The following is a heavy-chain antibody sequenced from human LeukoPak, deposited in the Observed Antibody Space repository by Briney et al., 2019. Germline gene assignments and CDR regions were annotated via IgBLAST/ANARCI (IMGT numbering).Heavy chain of an antibody. D-gene: IGHD3-10*01. V-gene: IGHV1-18*01. CDR3: ARAPTSHTSGSFSKYYFDY. J-gene: IGHJ4*02. CDR1: GYTFTSYG. CDR2: ISAYNGNT. Sequence: EASVKVSCKASGYTFTSYGISWVRQAPGQGLEWMGWISAYNGNTNYAQKLQGRVTMTTDTSTSTAYMELRSLRSDDAAVYYCARAPTSHTSGSFSKYYFDYWGQGTLVTVSS.